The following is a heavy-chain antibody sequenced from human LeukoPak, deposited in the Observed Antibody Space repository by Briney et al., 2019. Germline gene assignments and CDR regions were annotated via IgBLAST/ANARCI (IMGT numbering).Heavy chain of an antibody. D-gene: IGHD3-22*01. Sequence: SETLSLTCSVSGASTTSYYWNWIRQAPGKGLEWIGYIYSDGTTSYSPSLRSRVTISIDTSRNQFSLKMSSVTAADAAVYYCARDTRSYDTSGYYYFDYWGQGALVTVSS. CDR2: IYSDGTT. CDR1: GASTTSYY. CDR3: ARDTRSYDTSGYYYFDY. J-gene: IGHJ4*02. V-gene: IGHV4-59*01.